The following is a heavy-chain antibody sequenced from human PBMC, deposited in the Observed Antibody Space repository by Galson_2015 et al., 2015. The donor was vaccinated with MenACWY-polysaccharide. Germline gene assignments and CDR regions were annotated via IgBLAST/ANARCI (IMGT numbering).Heavy chain of an antibody. J-gene: IGHJ4*02. Sequence: SLRLSCAGSGFNFGGNGLHWVRQAPGKGLEWVALIRNDGRKHYPDAVKGRFTISRDNSKNTLYLQMNSLSPEDTAVYYCARNPSRLDIAAASHWGQGALVSVSS. CDR3: ARNPSRLDIAAASH. CDR1: GFNFGGNG. CDR2: IRNDGRK. V-gene: IGHV3-30*02. D-gene: IGHD6-13*01.